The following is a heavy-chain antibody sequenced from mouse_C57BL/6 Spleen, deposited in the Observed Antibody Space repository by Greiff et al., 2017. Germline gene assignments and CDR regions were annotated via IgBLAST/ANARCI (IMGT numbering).Heavy chain of an antibody. J-gene: IGHJ2*01. CDR3: TRPIYYGTSFDY. CDR1: GYTFTDYE. D-gene: IGHD2-1*01. Sequence: QVQLKESGAELVRPGASVTLSCKASGYTFTDYEMHWVKQTPVHGLEWIGAIDPETGGTAYNQKFKGKAILTADKSSSTAYMELRSLTSEDSAVYYCTRPIYYGTSFDYWGQGTTLTVSS. V-gene: IGHV1-15*01. CDR2: IDPETGGT.